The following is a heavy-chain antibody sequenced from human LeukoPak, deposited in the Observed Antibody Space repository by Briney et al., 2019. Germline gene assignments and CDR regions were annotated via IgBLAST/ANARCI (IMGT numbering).Heavy chain of an antibody. CDR3: AASSAGFNGGLGS. V-gene: IGHV4-30-4*01. CDR2: IYHRGTT. D-gene: IGHD6-19*01. J-gene: IGHJ5*02. Sequence: SQTLSLTCSVSGGSVVSDDHFWRWIRQAPGKGLEWIGYIYHRGTTHYSPSLQSRLSISVDTSNSRLSMTLTSVTVSDTALYYCAASSAGFNGGLGSWGQGIFVTVSS. CDR1: GGSVVSDDHF.